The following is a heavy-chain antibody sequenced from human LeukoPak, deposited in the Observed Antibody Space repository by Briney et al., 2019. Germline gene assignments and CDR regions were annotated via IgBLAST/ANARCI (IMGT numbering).Heavy chain of an antibody. D-gene: IGHD1-1*01. J-gene: IGHJ3*02. Sequence: PSETLSHTCAVYGGSFSGYYWSWIRQPPGKGLEWIGEINHSGSTNYNPSLKSRVTISVDTSKNQFSLKLSSVTAADTAVYYCARGTTRLNDAFDIWGQGTMVTVSS. CDR2: INHSGST. V-gene: IGHV4-34*01. CDR1: GGSFSGYY. CDR3: ARGTTRLNDAFDI.